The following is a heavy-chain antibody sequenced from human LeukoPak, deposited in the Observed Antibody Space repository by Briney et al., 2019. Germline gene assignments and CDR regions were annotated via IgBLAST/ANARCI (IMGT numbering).Heavy chain of an antibody. D-gene: IGHD2-15*01. CDR3: AGGGLTDHYFDY. V-gene: IGHV1-18*01. CDR1: GYTFTSYG. J-gene: IGHJ4*02. CDR2: ISAYNGNT. Sequence: ASVKVSRKASGYTFTSYGISWVRQAPGQGLEWMGWISAYNGNTNYAQKLQGRVTMTTDTSTSTAYMELRSLRSDDTAVCYCAGGGLTDHYFDYWGQGTLVTVSS.